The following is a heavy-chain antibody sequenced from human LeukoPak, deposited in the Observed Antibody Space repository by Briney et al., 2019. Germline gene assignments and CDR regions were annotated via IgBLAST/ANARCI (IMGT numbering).Heavy chain of an antibody. CDR3: AKAYYDFWSEQYYFDY. J-gene: IGHJ4*02. V-gene: IGHV3-30*18. CDR2: ISYDGSNN. Sequence: GRSLRLSCAASGFTFSSYGMHWVRQAPGKGLEWVAVISYDGSNNYYADSVKGRFTISRDNSKNTLYLQMNSLRAEDTAVYYCAKAYYDFWSEQYYFDYWGQGTLVTVSS. CDR1: GFTFSSYG. D-gene: IGHD3-3*01.